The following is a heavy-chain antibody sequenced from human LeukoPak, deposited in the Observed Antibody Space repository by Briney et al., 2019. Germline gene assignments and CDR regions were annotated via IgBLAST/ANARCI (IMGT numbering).Heavy chain of an antibody. CDR1: GFTFSSYS. Sequence: PGGSLRLSCAASGFTFSSYSMNWVRQAPGKGLEWVSSISSSSSYIYYAGSVKGRFTISRDNANNSLYPQMNSLRAEDTAVYYCAREWSEHYYYDSSGYFIWGQGTLVTVSS. CDR3: AREWSEHYYYDSSGYFI. J-gene: IGHJ4*02. D-gene: IGHD3-22*01. V-gene: IGHV3-21*01. CDR2: ISSSSSYI.